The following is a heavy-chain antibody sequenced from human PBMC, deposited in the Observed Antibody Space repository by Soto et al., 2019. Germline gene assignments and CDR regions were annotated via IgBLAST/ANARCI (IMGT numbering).Heavy chain of an antibody. CDR1: GFTFSGSA. J-gene: IGHJ4*02. D-gene: IGHD3-22*01. CDR2: MRSKGNNYAT. Sequence: EVQLVESGGGLVQPGESLKLSCAASGFTFSGSAIHWVRQASGKGLEWVGRMRSKGNNYATSYDASVKGRFTISRDDSKNTAYLQMNSLKTEDTAVYYCTSGLYYYDSRGYSYWGQGTLVTVSS. V-gene: IGHV3-73*01. CDR3: TSGLYYYDSRGYSY.